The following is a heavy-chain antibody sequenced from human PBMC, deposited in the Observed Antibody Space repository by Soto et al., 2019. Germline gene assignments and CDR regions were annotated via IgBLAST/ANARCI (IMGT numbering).Heavy chain of an antibody. CDR2: INPSGGST. CDR3: ARRAYYYDSSGYQIGFYYGMDV. D-gene: IGHD3-22*01. Sequence: ASVKVSCKASGYTFTSYYMHWVRQAPGQGLEWMGIINPSGGSTSYAQKFQGRVTMTRDTSTSTVYMELSSLRSEDTAVYYCARRAYYYDSSGYQIGFYYGMDVWGQGPTVTVSS. J-gene: IGHJ6*02. CDR1: GYTFTSYY. V-gene: IGHV1-46*01.